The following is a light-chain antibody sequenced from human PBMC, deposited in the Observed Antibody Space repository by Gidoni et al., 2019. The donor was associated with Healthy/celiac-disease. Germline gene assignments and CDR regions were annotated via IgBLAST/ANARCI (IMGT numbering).Light chain of an antibody. V-gene: IGKV1-5*03. J-gene: IGKJ1*01. CDR1: QSISSW. CDR2: KAS. Sequence: DIQMTQSPSTLSASVGDRVTITCRASQSISSWLAWYQQKPGKAPKLLIYKASSLESGVPSRFSGSGSGTEFTLTISSLQPHDFATYYCQQYNSYSWTCXQXTKVXIK. CDR3: QQYNSYSWT.